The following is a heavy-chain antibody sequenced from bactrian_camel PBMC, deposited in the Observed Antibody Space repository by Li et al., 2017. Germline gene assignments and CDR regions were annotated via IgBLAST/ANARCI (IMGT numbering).Heavy chain of an antibody. V-gene: IGHV3S1*01. CDR2: IDGEGNI. Sequence: QLVESGGASVQSGGSLALSCTYSRYPYFTYCMSWFRQAPGKEREGVAAIDGEGNILYADSVKGRFTISKDDAENTLYLEMLNVRPEDSGMYLRGTGPLCGAKMWYWGHGTQVTVS. CDR1: RYPYFTYC. J-gene: IGHJ4*01. D-gene: IGHD8*01. CDR3: GTGPLCGAKMWY.